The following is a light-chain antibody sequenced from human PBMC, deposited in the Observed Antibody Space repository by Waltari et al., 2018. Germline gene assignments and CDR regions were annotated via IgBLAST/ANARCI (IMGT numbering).Light chain of an antibody. CDR2: DAS. J-gene: IGKJ2*01. V-gene: IGKV1-5*01. CDR3: QQYNDWST. Sequence: DIQMTQSPSTLSASVVDRATITFRASQSISDWWAWYQQKPGKAPKLLIYDASTLESGVPSRFSGSGSGTEFTLTISSLQPDDFATYYCQQYNDWSTFGQGTKLEI. CDR1: QSISDW.